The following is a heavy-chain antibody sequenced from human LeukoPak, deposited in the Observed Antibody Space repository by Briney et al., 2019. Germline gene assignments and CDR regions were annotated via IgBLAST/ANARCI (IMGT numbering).Heavy chain of an antibody. J-gene: IGHJ5*02. CDR3: ARDSRGQIFGVGFNWFDP. Sequence: SETLSLTCAVSGGSISSGGYSWSWIRQPPGKGLEWIGYIYHSGSTYYNPSLKSRVTISVDRSKNQFSLKLSSVTAADTAVYYCARDSRGQIFGVGFNWFDPWGQGTLVTVSS. CDR2: IYHSGST. D-gene: IGHD3-3*01. V-gene: IGHV4-30-2*01. CDR1: GGSISSGGYS.